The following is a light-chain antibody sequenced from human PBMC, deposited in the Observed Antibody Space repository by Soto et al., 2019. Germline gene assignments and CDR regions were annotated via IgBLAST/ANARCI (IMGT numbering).Light chain of an antibody. Sequence: EIVMTQSPATLSVSPGERATLSCRASPSVSSNLAWYQQKPGQAPRLLIYGASTRATGIPARFSGSGSGTEFTLTISILQSEDFAVYSCQQYNNWPQTFGQGTKVEIK. J-gene: IGKJ1*01. V-gene: IGKV3-15*01. CDR3: QQYNNWPQT. CDR1: PSVSSN. CDR2: GAS.